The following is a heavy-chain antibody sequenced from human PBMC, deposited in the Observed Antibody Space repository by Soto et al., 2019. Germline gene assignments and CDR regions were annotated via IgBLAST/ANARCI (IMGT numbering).Heavy chain of an antibody. J-gene: IGHJ4*02. CDR3: AKDLTGTQPWIFDY. CDR1: GFTFRSYP. D-gene: IGHD1-7*01. V-gene: IGHV3-23*01. CDR2: ISGSGGSK. Sequence: GGPRRSVAPSGFTFRSYPMSRVRQAPGKGLEWVSAISGSGGSKYYADSVKGRFTISRDNSKNTLYLQMNSLRAEDTAVYYCAKDLTGTQPWIFDYWGQGTLVTVSS.